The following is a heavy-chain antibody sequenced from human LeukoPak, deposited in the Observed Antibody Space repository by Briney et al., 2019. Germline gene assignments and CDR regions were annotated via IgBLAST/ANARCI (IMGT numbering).Heavy chain of an antibody. J-gene: IGHJ4*02. Sequence: GASVNVSCKASGYTFTSCDINWVRQATGQGLEWMGWMNPNSGNTGYGQSFQGRITMTRDISIGTAYMELSNLTSEDKAIYYCTRGSSGRRDNWGQGTLVTVSA. D-gene: IGHD6-19*01. V-gene: IGHV1-8*01. CDR2: MNPNSGNT. CDR1: GYTFTSCD. CDR3: TRGSSGRRDN.